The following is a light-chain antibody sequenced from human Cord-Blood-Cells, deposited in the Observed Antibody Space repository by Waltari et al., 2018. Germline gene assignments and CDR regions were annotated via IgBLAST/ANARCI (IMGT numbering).Light chain of an antibody. CDR1: SSDVGGYNY. CDR2: DVS. V-gene: IGLV2-14*01. J-gene: IGLJ2*01. CDR3: SSYTSSSTLDVV. Sequence: QSALTQPASVSGSPGQSITISCTGTSSDVGGYNYVSWYQQHPGKAPKLMIYDVSNRPSGVSNRLSGSKPGNTASRTISGLQAEDEADYYCSSYTSSSTLDVVFGGGTKLTVL.